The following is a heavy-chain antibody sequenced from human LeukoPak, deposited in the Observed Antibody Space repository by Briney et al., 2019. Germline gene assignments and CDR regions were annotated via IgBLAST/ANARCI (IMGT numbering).Heavy chain of an antibody. V-gene: IGHV3-7*01. Sequence: GGSLRLSCAGSGFTFSTYWMGWVRQAPGKGLEWVANINQDGSENHYVDSVKGRFTISRDNAKNSLYLQMDSLRAEDTAVYYCARDGITMRILEYWGQGTLVTVSS. J-gene: IGHJ4*02. CDR2: INQDGSEN. CDR1: GFTFSTYW. CDR3: ARDGITMRILEY. D-gene: IGHD3-10*01.